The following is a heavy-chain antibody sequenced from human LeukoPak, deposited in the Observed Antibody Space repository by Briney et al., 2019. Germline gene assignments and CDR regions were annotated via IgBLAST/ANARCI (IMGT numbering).Heavy chain of an antibody. J-gene: IGHJ4*02. CDR1: GFTFSDYY. V-gene: IGHV3-11*06. D-gene: IGHD4-17*01. CDR3: ARENDYGVLGRRGVFDY. CDR2: ISSSSSYT. Sequence: PGGSLRLSCAASGFTFSDYYMSWIRQAPGKGLEWVSYISSSSSYTNYADSVKGRFTISRDNAKNSLYLQMNSLRAEDTAVYYCARENDYGVLGRRGVFDYWGQGPWSPSPQ.